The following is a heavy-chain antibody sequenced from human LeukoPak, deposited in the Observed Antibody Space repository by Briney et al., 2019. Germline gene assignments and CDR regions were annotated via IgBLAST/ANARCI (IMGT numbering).Heavy chain of an antibody. D-gene: IGHD3-22*01. CDR1: GYTFTSYY. Sequence: AASVKVSCKASGYTFTSYYMQWVRQAPGQGLEGMGIINPSGGSTSYAQRFQGRVTMTRDTSTSTVYMELSSLRSEDTAVYYCARDHYYDSSGYENRRAFDIWGQGTMVTVSS. CDR3: ARDHYYDSSGYENRRAFDI. V-gene: IGHV1-46*01. CDR2: INPSGGST. J-gene: IGHJ3*02.